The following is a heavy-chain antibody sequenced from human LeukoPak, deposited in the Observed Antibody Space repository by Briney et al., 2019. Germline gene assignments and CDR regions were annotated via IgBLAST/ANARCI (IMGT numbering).Heavy chain of an antibody. V-gene: IGHV4-61*02. J-gene: IGHJ6*03. CDR3: ARGGPAAIPYYYYYYMDV. Sequence: SETLSLTCTVSGDSISSGSYYWSWIRQPAGKGLEWIGLVYTTGSTNYNPSLKSRVTISVDTSKNQFSLKLSSVTAADTAVYYCARGGPAAIPYYYYYYMDVRGKGTTVTDSS. D-gene: IGHD2-2*01. CDR2: VYTTGST. CDR1: GDSISSGSYY.